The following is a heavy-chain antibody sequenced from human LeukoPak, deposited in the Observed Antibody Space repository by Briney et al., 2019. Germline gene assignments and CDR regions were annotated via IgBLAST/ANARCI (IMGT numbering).Heavy chain of an antibody. CDR2: ISSSSYI. J-gene: IGHJ4*02. V-gene: IGHV3-21*01. D-gene: IGHD7-27*01. Sequence: GGSLRLSCAASGFTFSSYAMSWVRQAPGKGLEWVSSISSSSYIYYADSVKGRFTISRDNAKNSLYLQMNSLRAEDTAVYYCAREINWANDYWGQGTLVTVSS. CDR1: GFTFSSYA. CDR3: AREINWANDY.